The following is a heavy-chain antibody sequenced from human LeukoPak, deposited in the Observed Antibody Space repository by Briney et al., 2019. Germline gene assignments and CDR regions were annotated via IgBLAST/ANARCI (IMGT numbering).Heavy chain of an antibody. CDR2: ISSSSSSI. Sequence: QPGGSLRLSCAASGCTFSTHSMNWVRQAPGKGLEWVSYISSSSSSIYYADSVKGLFTIYRDNANNSLYLQMNSLRAEDTAVYYCARKYCSGPNGNENWFYGMDVWGQGTTVTVS. D-gene: IGHD2-15*01. J-gene: IGHJ6*02. CDR3: ARKYCSGPNGNENWFYGMDV. CDR1: GCTFSTHS. V-gene: IGHV3-48*01.